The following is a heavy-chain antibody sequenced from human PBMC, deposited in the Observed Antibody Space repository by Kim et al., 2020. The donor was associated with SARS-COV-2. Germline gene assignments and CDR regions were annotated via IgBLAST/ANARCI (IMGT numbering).Heavy chain of an antibody. CDR3: AKGGFGVRGVLYYFDY. CDR1: GFTFSSYA. J-gene: IGHJ4*02. D-gene: IGHD3-10*01. CDR2: ISGSGGST. Sequence: GGSLRLSCAASGFTFSSYAMSWVRQAPGKGLEWVSAISGSGGSTYYADSVKGRFTISRDNSKNTLYLQMNSLRAEDTAVYYCAKGGFGVRGVLYYFDYWGQGTLVTVSS. V-gene: IGHV3-23*01.